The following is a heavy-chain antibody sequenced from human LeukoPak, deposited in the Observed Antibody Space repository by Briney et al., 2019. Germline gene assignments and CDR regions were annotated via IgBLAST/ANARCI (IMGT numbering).Heavy chain of an antibody. V-gene: IGHV1-8*01. J-gene: IGHJ4*02. CDR1: GYTFTSYD. CDR3: ARGSVPRFREVLENPPDC. CDR2: MNPNRGNT. D-gene: IGHD3-10*01. Sequence: GASVKVSCKASGYTFTSYDINGVRQATGQGLEWMGWMNPNRGNTGYAQKFQGGVTMTRNTSISTPYMELSSLSSEYTAVYFFARGSVPRFREVLENPPDCWGQGTLVTVSS.